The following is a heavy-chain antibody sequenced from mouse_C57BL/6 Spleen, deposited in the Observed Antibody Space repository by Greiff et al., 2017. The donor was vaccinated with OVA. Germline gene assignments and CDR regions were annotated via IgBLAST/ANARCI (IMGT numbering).Heavy chain of an antibody. Sequence: EVQVVESGGGLVQPGGSLSLSCAASGFTFTDYYMSWVRQPPGKALEWLGFIRNKANGYTTEYSASVKGRFTISRDNSQSILYLQMNALRAEDSATYYCARDYDLAWFAYWGQGTLVTVSA. V-gene: IGHV7-3*01. CDR1: GFTFTDYY. D-gene: IGHD2-12*01. CDR3: ARDYDLAWFAY. J-gene: IGHJ3*01. CDR2: IRNKANGYTT.